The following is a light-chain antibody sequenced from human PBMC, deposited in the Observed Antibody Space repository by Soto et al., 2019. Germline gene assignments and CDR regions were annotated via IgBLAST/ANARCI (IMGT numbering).Light chain of an antibody. CDR1: QSLLYNSTNKTY. V-gene: IGKV4-1*01. Sequence: DIVMTQSPDSLAASLRDRATINCKSSQSLLYNSTNKTYLGWYQRKPGKAPKLLIYDASTLESGVPSRLSGSGAGTEFTLSIRSLQPDDFATYYCQQYNSYRTFGQGTKVEIK. CDR3: QQYNSYRT. J-gene: IGKJ1*01. CDR2: DAS.